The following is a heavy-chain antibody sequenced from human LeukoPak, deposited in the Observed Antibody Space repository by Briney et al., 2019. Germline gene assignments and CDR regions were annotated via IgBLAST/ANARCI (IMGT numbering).Heavy chain of an antibody. V-gene: IGHV3-33*01. CDR3: ARVTGSYYPFDY. D-gene: IGHD3-10*01. J-gene: IGHJ4*02. CDR2: IWYDGSNK. CDR1: GFTFSSYG. Sequence: GGSLRLSCAASGFTFSSYGMHRVRQAPGKGLEWVAVIWYDGSNKYYADSVKGRFTISRDNSKNTLYLQMNSLRAEDTAVYYCARVTGSYYPFDYWGQGTLVTVSS.